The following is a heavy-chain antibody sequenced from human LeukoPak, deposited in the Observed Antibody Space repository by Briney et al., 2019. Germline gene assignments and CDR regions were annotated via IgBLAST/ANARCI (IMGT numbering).Heavy chain of an antibody. CDR1: GFTVNSNY. J-gene: IGHJ3*02. CDR2: IYSGGGT. V-gene: IGHV3-53*01. D-gene: IGHD6-19*01. CDR3: AKDGTGAVADDAFDI. Sequence: GGSLRLSCAASGFTVNSNYMNWVRQAPGRGLEWVSIIYSGGGTYYADSVKGRFTISRDNSKNTLCLQMNSLRAEDTAVYYCAKDGTGAVADDAFDIWGQGTMVTVSS.